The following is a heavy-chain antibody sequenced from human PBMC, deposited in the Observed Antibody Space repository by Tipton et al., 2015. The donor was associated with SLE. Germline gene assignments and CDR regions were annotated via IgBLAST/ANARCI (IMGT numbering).Heavy chain of an antibody. CDR1: GYSISSGYF. CDR2: MYHRGTT. V-gene: IGHV4-38-2*02. CDR3: ARDSRGYNYQNPFW. D-gene: IGHD5-18*01. Sequence: GLVKPSDTLSLSCAVSGYSISSGYFWGWIRQPPGKGLEWIGSMYHRGTTYYNPSLRSRVTISLDTSKNQFSLKLSSVTAADTAVYYCARDSRGYNYQNPFWWGQGTLVTVSS. J-gene: IGHJ4*02.